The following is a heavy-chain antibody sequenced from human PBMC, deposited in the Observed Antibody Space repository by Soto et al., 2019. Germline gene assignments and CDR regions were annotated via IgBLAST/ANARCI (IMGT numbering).Heavy chain of an antibody. J-gene: IGHJ4*02. Sequence: GGSLRLSCAASGFSFSDHYMDWIRQAPGKGLEWVANIKQDGSEKYYVDSVKGRFTISRDNAKNSLYLQMNSLRAEDTAVYYCASYSTSYYDFDYWGQGTLVTVSS. CDR3: ASYSTSYYDFDY. CDR2: IKQDGSEK. V-gene: IGHV3-7*03. CDR1: GFSFSDHY. D-gene: IGHD3-3*01.